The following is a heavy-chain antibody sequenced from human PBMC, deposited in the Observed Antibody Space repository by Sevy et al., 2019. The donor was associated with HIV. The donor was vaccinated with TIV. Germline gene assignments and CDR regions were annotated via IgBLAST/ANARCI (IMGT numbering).Heavy chain of an antibody. V-gene: IGHV3-23*01. CDR1: GFTFSSYA. CDR3: ARAPGDCSSTSCYTGAFDI. J-gene: IGHJ3*02. Sequence: GGSLRLSCAVSGFTFSSYAMNWVRQSPGMGLEWVSGISGSGVSTYYADSVKGRFTISRDNSKNTLYLQMNSLRAEDTAVYYCARAPGDCSSTSCYTGAFDIWGQGTMVTVSS. CDR2: ISGSGVST. D-gene: IGHD2-2*02.